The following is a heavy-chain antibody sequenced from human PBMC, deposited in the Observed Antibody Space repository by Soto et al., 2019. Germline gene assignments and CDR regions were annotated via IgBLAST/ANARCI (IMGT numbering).Heavy chain of an antibody. CDR2: IYYSGST. CDR1: GGSISSSSYY. J-gene: IGHJ5*02. D-gene: IGHD3-3*01. Sequence: QLQLQESGPGLVKPSETLSLTCTVSGGSISSSSYYWGWIRQPPGKGLEWIGSIYYSGSTYYNPSLKSRVTISVDTSKNQFSLKLSSVTAADTAVYYCARQEWLVNWFDPWGQGTLVTVSS. CDR3: ARQEWLVNWFDP. V-gene: IGHV4-39*01.